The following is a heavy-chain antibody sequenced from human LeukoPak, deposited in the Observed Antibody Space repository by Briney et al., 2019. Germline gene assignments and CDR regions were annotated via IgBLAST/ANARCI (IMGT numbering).Heavy chain of an antibody. D-gene: IGHD2-15*01. Sequence: GGSLRLSCSASGYSMTLVRQAPGKGLEWVANIDGSERNYVDSVRGRFSISRDNAKNSLILQMDNLRVEDTAVYYCAGGYNDYYAMDVWGQGTTVTVS. J-gene: IGHJ6*02. CDR2: IDGSER. CDR3: AGGYNDYYAMDV. V-gene: IGHV3-7*01. CDR1: GYS.